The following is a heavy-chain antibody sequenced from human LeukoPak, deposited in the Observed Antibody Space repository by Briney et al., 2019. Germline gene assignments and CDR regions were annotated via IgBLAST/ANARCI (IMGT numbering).Heavy chain of an antibody. CDR1: GFDFSTYA. J-gene: IGHJ1*01. CDR2: ISKSGDDT. V-gene: IGHV3-64*01. D-gene: IGHD2-2*01. CDR3: GRIPEY. Sequence: GGSLRHSCAASGFDFSTYAMHWVRLTPGKGLEFVSAISKSGDDTSYGNDVKGRFTISRDNIKNTVDLEMGSLRVDDTGIYYCGRIPEYWGQVAVVTVSS.